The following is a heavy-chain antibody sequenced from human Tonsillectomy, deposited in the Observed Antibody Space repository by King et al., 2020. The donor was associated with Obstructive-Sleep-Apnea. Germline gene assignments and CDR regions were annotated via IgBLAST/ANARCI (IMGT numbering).Heavy chain of an antibody. J-gene: IGHJ6*02. CDR1: GYTFTSYG. Sequence: QLVQSGAEVKKPGASVKVSCKASGYTFTSYGISWVRQAPGQGLEWMGWISAYNGNTNYAQKLQGRVTMTTDTSTSTAYMELRSLRSDDTAVYYCARVNCSSTRCYWFGSYYYYGMDVWGQGTTVTVSS. CDR2: ISAYNGNT. CDR3: ARVNCSSTRCYWFGSYYYYGMDV. V-gene: IGHV1-18*04. D-gene: IGHD2-2*01.